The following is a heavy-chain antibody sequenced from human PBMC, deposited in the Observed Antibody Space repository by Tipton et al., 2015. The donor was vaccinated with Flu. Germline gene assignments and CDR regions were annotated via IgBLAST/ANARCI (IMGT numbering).Heavy chain of an antibody. D-gene: IGHD3-16*01. J-gene: IGHJ4*02. CDR1: GGSISSYY. CDR2: IYTSGST. Sequence: TLSLTCTVSGGSISSYYWSWIRQPAGKGLEWIGRIYTSGSTNYNPSLKSRVTMSVDTSKNQFSLKLSPVTAADTAVYYCARSKTLRRWGYYFDYWGQGTLVTVSS. V-gene: IGHV4-4*07. CDR3: ARSKTLRRWGYYFDY.